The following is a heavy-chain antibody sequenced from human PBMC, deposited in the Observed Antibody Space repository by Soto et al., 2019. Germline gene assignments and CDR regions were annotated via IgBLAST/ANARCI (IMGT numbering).Heavy chain of an antibody. D-gene: IGHD3-3*01. J-gene: IGHJ4*02. CDR1: GRSFSGYY. V-gene: IGHV4-34*01. CDR2: INHSGST. Sequence: ETLSLICAIYGRSFSGYYYTWIRQPPGKGLEWIGEINHSGSTNYNPSLKSRVTISVDTSKNQFSLKLSSVTAADTAVYYCARDRHYDFWSGYYTWFDYWGQG. CDR3: ARDRHYDFWSGYYTWFDY.